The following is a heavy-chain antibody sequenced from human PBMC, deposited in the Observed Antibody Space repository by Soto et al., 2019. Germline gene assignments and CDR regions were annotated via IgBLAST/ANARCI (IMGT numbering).Heavy chain of an antibody. CDR3: ARDNRVRRYCSSTSCHRYYYYYDGMDV. V-gene: IGHV4-31*03. Sequence: GPGPAPASETLSLTCTVSGGSISSGGYYWSWIRQHPGKGLEWIGYIYYSGSTYYNPSLKSRVTISVDTSKNQFSLKLSSGTAVDTAVYYCARDNRVRRYCSSTSCHRYYYYYDGMDVCSRGSTVTVS. CDR2: IYYSGST. J-gene: IGHJ6*02. CDR1: GGSISSGGYY. D-gene: IGHD2-2*01.